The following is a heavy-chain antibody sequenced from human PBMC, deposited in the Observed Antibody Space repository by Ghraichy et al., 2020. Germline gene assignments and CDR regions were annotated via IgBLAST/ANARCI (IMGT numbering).Heavy chain of an antibody. CDR1: GYTFTTYA. CDR2: INAGNGDT. J-gene: IGHJ5*02. Sequence: ASVKVSCKASGYTFTTYAIHWVRQAPGQRLEWMGWINAGNGDTMYSQKFQGRVTITRDTSASTAYMDLSSLTSEDTAVYYCARGMVATGIGWFDPWGQGTLVTVAS. V-gene: IGHV1-3*01. CDR3: ARGMVATGIGWFDP. D-gene: IGHD4-23*01.